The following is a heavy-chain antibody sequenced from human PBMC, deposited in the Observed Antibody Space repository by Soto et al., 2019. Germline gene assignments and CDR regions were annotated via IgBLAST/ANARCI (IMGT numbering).Heavy chain of an antibody. Sequence: QLQLQESGSGLVKPSQTLSLTCAVSGGSISSGGYSWSWIRQPPGKGLEWIGYIYHGGSTYYNPSLKSRVTISVDRSKNQFSLKLSSVTAADTAVYYCARYSIAARRGIDYWGQGTLVTVSS. V-gene: IGHV4-30-2*01. CDR2: IYHGGST. J-gene: IGHJ4*02. CDR1: GGSISSGGYS. CDR3: ARYSIAARRGIDY. D-gene: IGHD6-6*01.